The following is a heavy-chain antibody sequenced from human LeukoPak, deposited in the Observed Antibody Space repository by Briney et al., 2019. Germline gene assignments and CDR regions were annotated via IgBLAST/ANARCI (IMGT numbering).Heavy chain of an antibody. Sequence: GGSLRLSCAASGLTVSSNYMSWVRQAPGKALEWVSVIYSGGSTYYADSVKGRFTISRYNSKNTLYLQMNSLGAEDTAVYYCARAVAGNHVWFDPWGQGTLVTVSS. D-gene: IGHD6-19*01. CDR2: IYSGGST. CDR1: GLTVSSNY. V-gene: IGHV3-53*04. J-gene: IGHJ5*02. CDR3: ARAVAGNHVWFDP.